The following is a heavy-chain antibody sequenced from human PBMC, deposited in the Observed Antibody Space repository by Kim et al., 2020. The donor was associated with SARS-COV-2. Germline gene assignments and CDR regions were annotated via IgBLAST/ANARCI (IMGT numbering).Heavy chain of an antibody. CDR3: AGDYGDPDWLDP. J-gene: IGHJ5*02. Sequence: TYYNPALKSRIIIAVTTSKNQFSLKLTSVTAADTAVYYCAGDYGDPDWLDPWGQGSLVTVSP. V-gene: IGHV4-30-4*05. D-gene: IGHD4-17*01. CDR2: T.